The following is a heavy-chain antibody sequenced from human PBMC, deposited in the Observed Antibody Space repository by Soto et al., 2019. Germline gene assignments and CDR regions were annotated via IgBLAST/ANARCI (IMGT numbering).Heavy chain of an antibody. Sequence: SVKVSCKASGGTFSSYTISWVRQAPGQGLEWMGRIIPILGIANYAQKFQGRVTITADKSTSTAYMELSSLRSEDTAVYYCARDLQNRPSLTGYYEFGSGYYYGMDVWGQ. V-gene: IGHV1-69*04. CDR1: GGTFSSYT. D-gene: IGHD3-9*01. CDR3: ARDLQNRPSLTGYYEFGSGYYYGMDV. CDR2: IIPILGIA. J-gene: IGHJ6*02.